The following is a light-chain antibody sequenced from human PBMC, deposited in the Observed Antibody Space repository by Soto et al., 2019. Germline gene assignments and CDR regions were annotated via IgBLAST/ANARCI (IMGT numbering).Light chain of an antibody. CDR3: KSYAGSNTYV. CDR1: KSDIGVYDF. Sequence: QSVLTQPPSASGSPGQSVTISCTGTKSDIGVYDFGSWYQHHPGKAPRLIIYEVVQRPSGVPDRFSGSRSGNTASLTVSGLQAADEADYVCKSYAGSNTYVFGSGTKLTVL. CDR2: EVV. J-gene: IGLJ1*01. V-gene: IGLV2-8*01.